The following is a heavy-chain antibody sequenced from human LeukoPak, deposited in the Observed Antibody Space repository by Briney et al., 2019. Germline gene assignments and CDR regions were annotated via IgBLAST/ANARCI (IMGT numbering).Heavy chain of an antibody. CDR3: ARERDGRFFGY. J-gene: IGHJ4*02. CDR2: INQDGSEK. CDR1: GLRFGSFW. V-gene: IGHV3-7*01. D-gene: IGHD5-24*01. Sequence: GGSLRLSCAVSGLRFGSFWMSWVRQAPGKGLEWVANINQDGSEKYFVDSVRGRFTISRDNSKNSLHLQMNTLRAEDTAVYYCARERDGRFFGYWGQGTLVTVSS.